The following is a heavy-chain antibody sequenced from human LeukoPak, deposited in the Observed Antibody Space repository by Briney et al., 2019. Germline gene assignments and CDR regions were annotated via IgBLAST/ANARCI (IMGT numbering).Heavy chain of an antibody. D-gene: IGHD7-27*01. Sequence: GGSLRLSCAVSTFTVASNYMSWVRQTPGKGLVWVSDISSSSSYIYYADSVKGRFTISRDNAKNSLYPQMNSLRAEDTAVYYCARGLGLGISYWGQGTLVTVSS. CDR2: ISSSSSYI. CDR1: TFTVASNY. V-gene: IGHV3-21*01. J-gene: IGHJ4*02. CDR3: ARGLGLGISY.